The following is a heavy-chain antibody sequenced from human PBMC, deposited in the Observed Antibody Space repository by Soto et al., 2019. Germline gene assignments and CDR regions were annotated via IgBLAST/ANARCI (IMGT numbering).Heavy chain of an antibody. Sequence: EEQLVESGGGLVQPGGSLRLSCAASEFTFRSYCMSWVRQAPGKGLEWVANVKEDGSEKYYLDSVKGRFTVSRDNTKKSLYLQMNSLRAEDTAVYYCARGKWSSGWYFDLWGRGALVAVSS. CDR2: VKEDGSEK. CDR3: ARGKWSSGWYFDL. J-gene: IGHJ2*01. V-gene: IGHV3-7*04. D-gene: IGHD1-26*01. CDR1: EFTFRSYC.